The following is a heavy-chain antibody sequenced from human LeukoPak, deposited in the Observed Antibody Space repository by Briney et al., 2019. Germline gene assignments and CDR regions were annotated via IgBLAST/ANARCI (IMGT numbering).Heavy chain of an antibody. CDR3: ALTTVTYDAFDI. J-gene: IGHJ3*02. V-gene: IGHV2-70*04. Sequence: ESGPTPVKPTQTLTLTCTFSGFSLSTSGMRVSWIRQPPGKALEWLARIDWDDDKFYSTSLKTRLTISKDTSKNQVVLTMTNMDPVDTATYYCALTTVTYDAFDIWGQGTMVTVSS. CDR2: IDWDDDK. CDR1: GFSLSTSGMR. D-gene: IGHD4-17*01.